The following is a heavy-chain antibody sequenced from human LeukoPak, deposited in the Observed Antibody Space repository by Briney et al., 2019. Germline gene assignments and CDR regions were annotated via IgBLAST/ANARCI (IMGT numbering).Heavy chain of an antibody. V-gene: IGHV3-33*01. CDR1: GFTFRNYG. D-gene: IGHD2-21*02. CDR2: IWYDGSNK. CDR3: ARDYCGGDCYSFDY. Sequence: GRSLRLSCVASGFTFRNYGMHWVRQAPGKGLEWVAVIWYDGSNKYYADSVKGRFTISRDNSKNTLYLQMNSLRAEDTAVYYCARDYCGGDCYSFDYWGQGTLVTVSS. J-gene: IGHJ4*02.